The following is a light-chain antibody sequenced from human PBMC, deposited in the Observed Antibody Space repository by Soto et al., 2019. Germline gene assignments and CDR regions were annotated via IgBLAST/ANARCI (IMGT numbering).Light chain of an antibody. J-gene: IGKJ2*01. V-gene: IGKV3-15*01. CDR1: QSVNSK. Sequence: EIVMTQSPATLSLSPGERAALSCRASQSVNSKLAWYQQKPGQPPRLLIYGASTRATGVPARFTGSESGTEFTLTISRLQSEDFAVCYCQQGHNWPLTFGQGTRLEI. CDR2: GAS. CDR3: QQGHNWPLT.